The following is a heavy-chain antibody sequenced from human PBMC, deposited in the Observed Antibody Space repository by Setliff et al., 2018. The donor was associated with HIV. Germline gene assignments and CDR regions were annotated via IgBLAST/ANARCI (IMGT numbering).Heavy chain of an antibody. V-gene: IGHV4-4*07. CDR2: IYTTGST. D-gene: IGHD3-3*01. CDR1: GGSISSFY. J-gene: IGHJ4*02. CDR3: ARNTFGSDSERLDS. Sequence: PSETLSLTCTVSGGSISSFYWSWIRQPAGKGLEWIGHIYTTGSTNYNPSLKSRVTISVDTSKNQFSLDLSSVTAADTAVYYCARNTFGSDSERLDSWGQGTLVTVSS.